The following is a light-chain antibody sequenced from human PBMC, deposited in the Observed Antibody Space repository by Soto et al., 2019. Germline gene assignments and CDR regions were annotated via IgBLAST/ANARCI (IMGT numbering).Light chain of an antibody. V-gene: IGKV3-20*01. CDR2: AAS. CDR1: QRISSNY. J-gene: IGKJ1*01. CDR3: QDYGSSPQT. Sequence: DIVLTQSPGTLSLSPGERDTLYCRASQRISSNYLGWYQQKPGQAPRLLIYAASSRATGIPDRFSGSGSATDFTLTISRLEPEDFAVYYCQDYGSSPQTFGQGTKVDIK.